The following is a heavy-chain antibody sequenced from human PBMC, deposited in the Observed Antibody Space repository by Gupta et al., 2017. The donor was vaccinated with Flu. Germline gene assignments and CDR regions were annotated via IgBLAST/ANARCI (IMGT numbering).Heavy chain of an antibody. CDR3: VRSYYFYYMDV. CDR2: MNPNSGNT. J-gene: IGHJ6*03. CDR1: GYIFTNYD. Sequence: QVPLVQSGAEVKKPGASVRVSCRASGYIFTNYDINWVRQAPGQGLEWMGWMNPNSGNTGYAQNFQGRITMTRDTSINTAYMDLSSLTSDDTAVYYCVRSYYFYYMDVWGEGTTVAVSS. V-gene: IGHV1-8*01.